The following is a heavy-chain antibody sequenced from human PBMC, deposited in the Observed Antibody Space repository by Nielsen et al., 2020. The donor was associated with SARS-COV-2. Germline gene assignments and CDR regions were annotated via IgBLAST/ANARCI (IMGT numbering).Heavy chain of an antibody. CDR3: ARGRDGGIYAYLHHMDV. Sequence: SETLSLTCAVYGGSFGGYYWSWIRQPPGKGLEWIGEVNYRGGTNYNPSLKSRVTISVDTSRRQFSLKMTSLTAADTAVYYCARGRDGGIYAYLHHMDVWGEGTAVTVSS. V-gene: IGHV4-34*01. CDR2: VNYRGGT. CDR1: GGSFGGYY. J-gene: IGHJ6*03. D-gene: IGHD5-24*01.